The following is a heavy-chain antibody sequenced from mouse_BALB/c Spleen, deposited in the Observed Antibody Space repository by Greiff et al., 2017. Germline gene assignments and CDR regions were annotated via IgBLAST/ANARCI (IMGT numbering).Heavy chain of an antibody. CDR2: ISSGGST. CDR3: ARDTTVDWYFDV. J-gene: IGHJ1*01. V-gene: IGHV5-6-5*01. Sequence: EVMLVESGGGLVKPGGSLKLSCAASGFTFSSYAMSWVRQTPEKRLEWVASISSGGSTYYPDSVKGRFTISRDNARNILYLQMSSLRSEDTAMYYCARDTTVDWYFDVWGAGTTVTVSS. CDR1: GFTFSSYA. D-gene: IGHD1-1*01.